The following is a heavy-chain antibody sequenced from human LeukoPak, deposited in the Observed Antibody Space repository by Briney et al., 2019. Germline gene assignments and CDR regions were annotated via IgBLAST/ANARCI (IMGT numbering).Heavy chain of an antibody. D-gene: IGHD1-26*01. CDR1: GGSISSYY. J-gene: IGHJ4*02. V-gene: IGHV4-59*13. Sequence: SETLSLTCIVSGGSISSYYWSWIRQPPGKGLEWIGNIYSSGTTNYNPSLKSRVTISMDTSKNQFSLKLSSVTAADTAVYYCARGALVGAADLYYFDYWGQGTLVTVSS. CDR3: ARGALVGAADLYYFDY. CDR2: IYSSGTT.